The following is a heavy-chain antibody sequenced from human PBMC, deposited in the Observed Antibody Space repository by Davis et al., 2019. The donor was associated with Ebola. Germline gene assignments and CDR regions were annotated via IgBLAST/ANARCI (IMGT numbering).Heavy chain of an antibody. CDR2: ISYDGSNK. D-gene: IGHD6-13*01. CDR3: AKVGGAAAVFDYYYGMDV. V-gene: IGHV3-30*18. J-gene: IGHJ6*02. CDR1: GSTFSSYG. Sequence: GGSLRLSCAASGSTFSSYGMHWVRQAPGKGLEWVAVISYDGSNKYYADSVKGRFTISRDNSKNTLYLQMNSLRAEDTAVYYCAKVGGAAAVFDYYYGMDVWGQGTTVTVSS.